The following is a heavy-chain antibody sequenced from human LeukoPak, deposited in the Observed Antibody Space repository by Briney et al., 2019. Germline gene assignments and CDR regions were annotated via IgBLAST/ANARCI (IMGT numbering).Heavy chain of an antibody. CDR2: ISGSGGNT. J-gene: IGHJ4*02. V-gene: IGHV3-23*01. CDR3: AANSGSSGYYSHFDY. Sequence: SGGSLRLSCAASGFTFNGYAMSWVRQAPGKGLEWVSAISGSGGNTYYSDSMKGRFTISRDNSKNTLYLQMNSLRAEDTAVYYCAANSGSSGYYSHFDYWGQGTLVTVSS. CDR1: GFTFNGYA. D-gene: IGHD3-22*01.